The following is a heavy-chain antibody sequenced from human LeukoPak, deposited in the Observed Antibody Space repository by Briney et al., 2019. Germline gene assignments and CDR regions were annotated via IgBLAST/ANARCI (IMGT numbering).Heavy chain of an antibody. CDR2: IYSGGST. Sequence: GGSLRLSCAASGFTVSINYMSWVRQAPGKGLEWVSVIYSGGSTYYADSVKGRFTISRDNSKNTLYLQMNSLRAEDTAVYYCARVMSKHYYYGMDVWGQGTTVTVSS. CDR3: ARVMSKHYYYGMDV. V-gene: IGHV3-66*01. D-gene: IGHD2-8*01. CDR1: GFTVSINY. J-gene: IGHJ6*02.